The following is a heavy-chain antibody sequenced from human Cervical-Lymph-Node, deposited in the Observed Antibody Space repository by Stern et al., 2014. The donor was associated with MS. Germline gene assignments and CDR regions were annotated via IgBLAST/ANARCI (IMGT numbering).Heavy chain of an antibody. Sequence: EVQLEESGGGLVKPGGSLRLSCAASGFTFSSYSMNWVRQAPGKGLEWVAFISSGGSYIYYADSLKGRFTISRDNAKNSLYLQMNSLRAEDTAVYYCARGRGGNYRYYFDYWGQGTLVTVSS. D-gene: IGHD4-23*01. V-gene: IGHV3-21*01. J-gene: IGHJ4*02. CDR2: ISSGGSYI. CDR1: GFTFSSYS. CDR3: ARGRGGNYRYYFDY.